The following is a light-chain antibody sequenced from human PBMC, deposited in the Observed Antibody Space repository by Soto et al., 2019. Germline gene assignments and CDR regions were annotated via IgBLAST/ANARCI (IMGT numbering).Light chain of an antibody. CDR2: LGS. J-gene: IGKJ5*01. V-gene: IGKV2-28*01. Sequence: EIVMTQSTLTLPVTPGEPASIFCRSSHSLLHNNKFNYLDWYLQKPGQSPQLLIYLGSYRASGVPDRFSGSGSGTDFTLKISRVEAEDVGVYYCMQTLQKYITFGQRTRLAIK. CDR3: MQTLQKYIT. CDR1: HSLLHNNKFNY.